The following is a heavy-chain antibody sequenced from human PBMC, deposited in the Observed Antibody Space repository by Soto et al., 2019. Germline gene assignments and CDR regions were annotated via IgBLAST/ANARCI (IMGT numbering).Heavy chain of an antibody. CDR1: GGSISSGGYS. Sequence: SETLSLTCAVSGGSISSGGYSWSWIRQPPGKGLEWIGYIYHSGSTYYNPSLKSRVTISVDRSKNQFSLKLSSVAAADTAVYYCARRYNWNYDYWGQGTLVTVSS. CDR2: IYHSGST. V-gene: IGHV4-30-2*01. J-gene: IGHJ4*02. CDR3: ARRYNWNYDY. D-gene: IGHD1-20*01.